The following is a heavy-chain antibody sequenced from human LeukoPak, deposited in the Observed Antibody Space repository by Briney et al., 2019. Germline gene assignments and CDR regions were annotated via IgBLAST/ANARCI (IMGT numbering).Heavy chain of an antibody. J-gene: IGHJ4*02. CDR2: INTDGSTT. Sequence: PAGSLRLSCAASGFTFSSYWMHWVRQAPGKGLVWVARINTDGSTTSYSESVKGRFTISRDNAKNTLYVLMNSLRAEDTAVYYCVRDGIGGSYFYWGQGTLVTVSS. CDR3: VRDGIGGSYFY. V-gene: IGHV3-74*01. CDR1: GFTFSSYW. D-gene: IGHD1-26*01.